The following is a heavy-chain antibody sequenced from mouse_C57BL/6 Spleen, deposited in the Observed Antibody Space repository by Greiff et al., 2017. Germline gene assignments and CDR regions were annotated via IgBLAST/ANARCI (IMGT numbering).Heavy chain of an antibody. D-gene: IGHD2-1*01. Sequence: QVQLQQSGAELVRPGTSVKMSCKASGYTFTNYWIGWAKQRPGHGLEWIGDIYPGGGYTNYNEKFKGKATLTAYKSSSTAYMQFSSLTSEDSAIYYCARKGVYYGNYDAMDYWGQGTSVTVSS. CDR2: IYPGGGYT. CDR3: ARKGVYYGNYDAMDY. CDR1: GYTFTNYW. V-gene: IGHV1-63*01. J-gene: IGHJ4*01.